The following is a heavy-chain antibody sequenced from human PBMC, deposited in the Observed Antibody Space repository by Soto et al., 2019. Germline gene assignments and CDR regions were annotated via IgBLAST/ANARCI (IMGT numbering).Heavy chain of an antibody. V-gene: IGHV1-69*02. CDR2: IIPILGMS. CDR3: AENVDTSKSGLEGLALDV. J-gene: IGHJ6*02. D-gene: IGHD5-18*01. CDR1: GGTFSSYT. Sequence: QVQLVQSGAEVKKPGSSVKVSCKASGGTFSSYTITWVRQAPGQGLEWMGRIIPILGMSNYAQKFQGRVNITADKSTSTAYMELSSLRSEDTAVYYCAENVDTSKSGLEGLALDVWGQGTTVTVSS.